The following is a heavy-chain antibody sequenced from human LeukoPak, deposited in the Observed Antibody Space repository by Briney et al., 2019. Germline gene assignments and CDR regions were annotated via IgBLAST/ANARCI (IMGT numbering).Heavy chain of an antibody. CDR1: GGTFSSYA. V-gene: IGHV1-69*04. J-gene: IGHJ4*02. CDR3: ARASNYYYDSSGVDY. D-gene: IGHD3-22*01. Sequence: ASVKVSCKASGGTFSSYAISWVRQAPRQGLEWMGRIIPILGIANYAQKFQGRVTITAAKSTSTAYMELSSLRSEDTAVYYCARASNYYYDSSGVDYWGQGTLVTVSS. CDR2: IIPILGIA.